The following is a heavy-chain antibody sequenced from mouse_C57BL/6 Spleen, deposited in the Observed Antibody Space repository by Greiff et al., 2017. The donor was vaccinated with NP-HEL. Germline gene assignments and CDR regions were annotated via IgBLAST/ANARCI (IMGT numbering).Heavy chain of an antibody. CDR2: ISSGGSYT. CDR1: GFTFSSYG. J-gene: IGHJ3*01. CDR3: ARQPYYSNSFAY. Sequence: EVKLVESGGDLVKPGGSLKLSCAASGFTFSSYGMSWVRQTPDKRLEWVATISSGGSYTYYPDSVKGRFTISRDNAKNTLYLQMSSLKSEDTAMYYCARQPYYSNSFAYWGQGTLVTVSA. D-gene: IGHD2-5*01. V-gene: IGHV5-6*01.